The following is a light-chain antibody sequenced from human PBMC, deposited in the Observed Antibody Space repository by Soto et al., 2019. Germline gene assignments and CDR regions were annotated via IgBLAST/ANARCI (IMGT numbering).Light chain of an antibody. CDR1: QSIGTS. J-gene: IGKJ4*02. CDR2: DAS. CDR3: QQCDSGLT. Sequence: EIILTQSPVTLSLSPGERATLSCRASQSIGTSLAWYQQITGQAPRLLIFDASNRAPGVPARFSGTGSGTEFTLTISSLEPEDFALYYCQQCDSGLTFGGGARMEI. V-gene: IGKV3-11*01.